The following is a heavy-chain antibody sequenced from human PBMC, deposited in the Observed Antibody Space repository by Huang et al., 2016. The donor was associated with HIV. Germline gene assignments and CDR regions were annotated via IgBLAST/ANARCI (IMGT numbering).Heavy chain of an antibody. J-gene: IGHJ6*03. CDR2: ISVYNGDT. Sequence: QVQLVQSGAEVKKPGASVKVSCEASNYNFGSHGISWVRQAPGQGLEWMGWISVYNGDTKYAQKVQGRVTMTRETSTRTAYMELTSLRFDDTAVYYCARSGFGVVITTTLDYYYMDVWDTGTTVTVSS. D-gene: IGHD3-3*01. CDR3: ARSGFGVVITTTLDYYYMDV. CDR1: NYNFGSHG. V-gene: IGHV1-18*01.